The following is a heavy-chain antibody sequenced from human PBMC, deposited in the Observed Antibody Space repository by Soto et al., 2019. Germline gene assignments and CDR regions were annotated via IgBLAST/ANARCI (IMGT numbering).Heavy chain of an antibody. CDR2: IIPILGIA. Sequence: QVQLVQSGAEVEKPGSSVKVSCKASGGTFSSYTISWVRQAPGQGLEWMGRIIPILGIANYAQKFQGRVTITADKSTSTAYMELSSLRSEDTAVYYCAFYCCSTRCYSNWFDPWGQGTLVTVSS. CDR1: GGTFSSYT. D-gene: IGHD2-2*01. J-gene: IGHJ5*02. V-gene: IGHV1-69*02. CDR3: AFYCCSTRCYSNWFDP.